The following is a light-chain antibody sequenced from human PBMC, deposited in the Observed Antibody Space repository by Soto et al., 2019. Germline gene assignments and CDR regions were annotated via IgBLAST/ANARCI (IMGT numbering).Light chain of an antibody. J-gene: IGLJ2*01. CDR3: SSYTSSATRV. CDR2: EVS. Sequence: QSVLTQPPSASGTPGQKVFISCSGSSSNIGGTNYAYWYQQLPGAAPKLLIYEVSNRPSGVSNRFSGSKSGNTASLTISGLQSEDEADYYCSSYTSSATRVFGRGTKVTVL. V-gene: IGLV2-14*01. CDR1: SSNIGGTNY.